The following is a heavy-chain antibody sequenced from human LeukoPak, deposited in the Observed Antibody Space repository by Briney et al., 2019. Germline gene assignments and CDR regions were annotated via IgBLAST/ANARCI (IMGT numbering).Heavy chain of an antibody. CDR2: IYSGGNT. Sequence: GGSLRLSCAAYGFTVSSNYMRWVRQAPGKGLEWVSVIYSGGNTYYADSVKGRFTISRDNSKNTLYLQMNSLRVEDTAVYYCARDTSGWYLAWGQGTLVTVSS. J-gene: IGHJ4*02. D-gene: IGHD6-19*01. V-gene: IGHV3-66*01. CDR1: GFTVSSNY. CDR3: ARDTSGWYLA.